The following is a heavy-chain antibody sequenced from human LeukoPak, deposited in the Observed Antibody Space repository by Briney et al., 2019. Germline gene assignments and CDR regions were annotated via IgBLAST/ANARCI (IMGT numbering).Heavy chain of an antibody. CDR1: GFTFSGYA. J-gene: IGHJ3*02. CDR2: ISYDGTTK. V-gene: IGHV3-30-3*01. Sequence: GRSLRLSCAASGFTFSGYATHWVRQAPGKGLEWVIVISYDGTTKFYADSVKGRFTISRDNSKNTLYLQMNSLRAEDTAVYYCVQEGPRGLAFDIWGQGTKVTVSS. CDR3: VQEGPRGLAFDI.